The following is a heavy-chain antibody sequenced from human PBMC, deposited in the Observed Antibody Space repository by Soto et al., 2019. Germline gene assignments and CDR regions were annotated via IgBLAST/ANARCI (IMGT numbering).Heavy chain of an antibody. Sequence: ASVKVSCKVSGYTLTELSMHWVRQAPGKGLEWLGGFDPEDGETIYAQKFQGRVTMTEDTSTDTAYMELSSLRSEDTAVYYCRIAAPGYYYYGMDVWGQGTTVTVSS. D-gene: IGHD6-13*01. CDR2: FDPEDGET. J-gene: IGHJ6*02. CDR1: GYTLTELS. V-gene: IGHV1-24*01. CDR3: RIAAPGYYYYGMDV.